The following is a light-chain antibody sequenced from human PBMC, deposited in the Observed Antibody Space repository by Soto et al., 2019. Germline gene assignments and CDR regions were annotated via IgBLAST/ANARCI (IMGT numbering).Light chain of an antibody. CDR3: QVWDSSSDHPL. V-gene: IGLV3-21*04. Sequence: SYELTQPPSVSVAPGKTARITCGGNNIGSKSVHWYEQKPGQAPVLVIYYDSDRPSGIPERFSGSNSGNTATLTISRVEAGDEADYYFQVWDSSSDHPLFGGGTKLTVL. CDR2: YDS. CDR1: NIGSKS. J-gene: IGLJ2*01.